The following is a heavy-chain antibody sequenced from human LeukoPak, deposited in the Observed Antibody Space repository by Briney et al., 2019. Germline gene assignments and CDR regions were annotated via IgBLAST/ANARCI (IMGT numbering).Heavy chain of an antibody. D-gene: IGHD3-10*01. CDR2: INHSGST. CDR1: GGSFSGYY. Sequence: SETLSLTCAVYGGSFSGYYWSWLRQPPGKGLEWIGEINHSGSTNYNPSLKSRVTISVDTSKNQFSLKLSSVTAADTAVYYCARHRLGLVRGVTKGGYFDYWGQGTLVTVSS. V-gene: IGHV4-34*01. CDR3: ARHRLGLVRGVTKGGYFDY. J-gene: IGHJ4*02.